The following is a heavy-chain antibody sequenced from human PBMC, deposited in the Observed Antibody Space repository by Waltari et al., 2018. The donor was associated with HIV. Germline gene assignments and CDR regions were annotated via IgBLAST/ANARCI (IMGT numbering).Heavy chain of an antibody. V-gene: IGHV3-74*01. D-gene: IGHD2-8*02. CDR2: IHSDGSST. CDR3: ARGGVGSFDY. J-gene: IGHJ4*02. Sequence: EVQLVESGGGLVQPGGSMRLACAASGFSFRSYWMHWVRQAPGKGLVGVSRIHSDGSSTTYADSVKGRFTISRDNAKNTVYLQMNSLRGEDTAVYYCARGGVGSFDYWGQGLLVTVSS. CDR1: GFSFRSYW.